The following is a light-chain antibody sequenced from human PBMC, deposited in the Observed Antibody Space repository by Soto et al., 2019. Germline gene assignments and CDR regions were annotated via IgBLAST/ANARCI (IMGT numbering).Light chain of an antibody. Sequence: DIQMTQSPSSVSASVGDRVTITGRASQDISSWLAWYQQKPGKAPKLLIYASSSLQSGVPSRFSGSGSGTDFPLTISRLQPADFGSYSCQLANSFPYTFGQGTTLDI. J-gene: IGKJ2*01. CDR2: ASS. CDR3: QLANSFPYT. CDR1: QDISSW. V-gene: IGKV1-12*01.